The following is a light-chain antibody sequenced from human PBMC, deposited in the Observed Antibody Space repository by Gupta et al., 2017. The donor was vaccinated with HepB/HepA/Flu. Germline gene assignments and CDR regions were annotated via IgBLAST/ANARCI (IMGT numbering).Light chain of an antibody. CDR2: QGS. CDR3: QAWDSSTLV. CDR1: KLGDKY. Sequence: SYELTQPPSVSVSPGPTASITCSGDKLGDKYACWYQQKPGQSPVLVIYQGSKRPSGIPERFSGSNSGNTATLTISGTQAMDEADYYCQAWDSSTLVFGGGTKLTVL. J-gene: IGLJ2*01. V-gene: IGLV3-1*01.